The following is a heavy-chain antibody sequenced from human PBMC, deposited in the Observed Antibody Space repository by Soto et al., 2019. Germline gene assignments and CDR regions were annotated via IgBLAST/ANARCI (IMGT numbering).Heavy chain of an antibody. J-gene: IGHJ6*02. Sequence: ASVKVSCTSSDNTFTHYGINWVQQAPGQGLEWMGWISGYNGQTKYAQKFQDRVAMTADTSTRTAFMEVRSLTSDDTGVYFCAATGGNYFGLVVWGQGTTVTVSS. V-gene: IGHV1-18*01. CDR2: ISGYNGQT. CDR1: DNTFTHYG. D-gene: IGHD2-8*02. CDR3: AATGGNYFGLVV.